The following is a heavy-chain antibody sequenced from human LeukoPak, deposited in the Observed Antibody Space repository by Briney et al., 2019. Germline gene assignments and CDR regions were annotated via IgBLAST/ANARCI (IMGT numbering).Heavy chain of an antibody. CDR3: ARDRVGMDV. V-gene: IGHV3-48*02. CDR2: ISSSSSTI. J-gene: IGHJ6*02. D-gene: IGHD3-10*01. CDR1: GFTFSSYS. Sequence: GGSLRLSCAASGFTFSSYSMNWVRQAPGEGLEWVSYISSSSSTIYYTDSVKGRFTISRDNAKNSLNLQMNSLRDEDTAVYYCARDRVGMDVRGQGTTVTVSS.